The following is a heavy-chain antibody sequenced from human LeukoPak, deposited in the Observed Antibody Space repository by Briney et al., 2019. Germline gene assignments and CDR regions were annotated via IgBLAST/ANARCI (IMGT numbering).Heavy chain of an antibody. V-gene: IGHV3-7*01. CDR3: ARSLWPEDY. CDR1: GFTFSDYW. J-gene: IGHJ4*02. Sequence: GGSLRLSCAASGFTFSDYWMSWVRQAPGKGLEWVANIKQDGSEQKYVDSVEGRFTISKDNAKNSVYLQMNSLRAEDTAVYYCARSLWPEDYWGQGILVTVSS. CDR2: IKQDGSEQ. D-gene: IGHD2-21*01.